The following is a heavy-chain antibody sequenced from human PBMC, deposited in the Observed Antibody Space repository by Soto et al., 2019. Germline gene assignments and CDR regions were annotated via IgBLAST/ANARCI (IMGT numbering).Heavy chain of an antibody. CDR2: LLRSGSSA. V-gene: IGHV3-23*01. CDR1: GFSFRNYA. J-gene: IGHJ5*02. D-gene: IGHD4-17*01. Sequence: GRSLRLSCAAAGFSFRNYAMTWARQAPGKGLEWVSSLLRSGSSAYYADSVRGRFTISSDTSANSLYLQMDNLRAEETAIYYCAKDAISGDGIWLMDSWGQGTVVTGSS. CDR3: AKDAISGDGIWLMDS.